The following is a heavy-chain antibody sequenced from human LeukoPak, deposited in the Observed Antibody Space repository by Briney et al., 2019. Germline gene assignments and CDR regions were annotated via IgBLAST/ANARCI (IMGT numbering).Heavy chain of an antibody. Sequence: PGGSLRLSCAASGFTFGDYYMSWTRQAPGKGLEWVSYISTSGSTINYADSVKGRFTISRDNAKNSLYLQMNSLRAEDTAVYYCVRGSTYYYESSGYGRYWGQGTLVTVSS. V-gene: IGHV3-11*01. J-gene: IGHJ4*02. CDR2: ISTSGSTI. D-gene: IGHD3-22*01. CDR3: VRGSTYYYESSGYGRY. CDR1: GFTFGDYY.